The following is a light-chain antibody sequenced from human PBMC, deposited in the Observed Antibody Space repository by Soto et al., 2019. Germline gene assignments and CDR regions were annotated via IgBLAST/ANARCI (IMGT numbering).Light chain of an antibody. CDR2: EGS. CDR3: CSYALSSSYV. J-gene: IGLJ1*01. CDR1: SGDVGSYSH. V-gene: IGLV2-23*01. Sequence: QSALTQPASVSGSPGQSITIACTRTSGDVGSYSHVSWYQQHPGKAPRLIIYEGSKRPSGVSHRFSASRSDKTASLTISGLQAEDEAAYYCCSYALSSSYVFGTGT.